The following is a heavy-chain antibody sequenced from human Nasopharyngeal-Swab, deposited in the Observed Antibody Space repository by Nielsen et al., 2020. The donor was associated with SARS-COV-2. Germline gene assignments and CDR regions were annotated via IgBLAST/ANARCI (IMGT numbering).Heavy chain of an antibody. V-gene: IGHV5-51*01. CDR1: GYSFTSYW. CDR3: ARLGYYYGSGSLSTRNWFDP. J-gene: IGHJ5*02. D-gene: IGHD3-10*01. CDR2: IYPGDSDT. Sequence: GESLKISCKGSGYSFTSYWIGWVRQMPGKGLEWMGIIYPGDSDTRYSPSFQGQVTISADKSISTAYLQWSSLKASDTAMYYCARLGYYYGSGSLSTRNWFDPWGQGTLVTVSS.